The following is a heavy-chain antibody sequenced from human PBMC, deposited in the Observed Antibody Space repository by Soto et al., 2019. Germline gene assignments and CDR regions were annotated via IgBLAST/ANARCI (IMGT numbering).Heavy chain of an antibody. CDR2: ISGSGGST. CDR1: GFTFSSYA. V-gene: IGHV3-23*01. CDR3: AKDVLAQGTSCCYYYYYGMDV. J-gene: IGHJ6*02. Sequence: GGSLRLSCAASGFTFSSYAMSWVRQDPGKGLEWVSAISGSGGSTYYADSVKGRFTISRDNSKNTLYLQMNSLRAEDTAVYYCAKDVLAQGTSCCYYYYYGMDVWGQGTTVTVSS. D-gene: IGHD2-2*01.